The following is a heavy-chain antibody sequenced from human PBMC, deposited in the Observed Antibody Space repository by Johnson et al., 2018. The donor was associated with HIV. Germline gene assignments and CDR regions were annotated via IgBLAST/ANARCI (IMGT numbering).Heavy chain of an antibody. J-gene: IGHJ3*02. D-gene: IGHD6-6*01. CDR3: ARVYSSSSAHAFDI. CDR1: GFTFSSYG. CDR2: IRYDGSDK. Sequence: QVQLVESGGGVVQPGGSLRLSCAGSGFTFSSYGMHWVRQAPGKGLEWVSFIRYDGSDKHYADSVKGRFTISRDNSKNTLYLQMNSLRAEDTAVYYCARVYSSSSAHAFDIWGQGTMVTVSS. V-gene: IGHV3-30*02.